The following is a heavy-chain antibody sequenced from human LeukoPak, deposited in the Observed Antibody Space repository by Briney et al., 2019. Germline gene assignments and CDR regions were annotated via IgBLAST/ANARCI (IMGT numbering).Heavy chain of an antibody. CDR3: ARHLEAVDLYYFDY. J-gene: IGHJ4*02. Sequence: PSETLALTCTVSGGSISSGDYYWSWIRQPPGKGLECIGYIYYSGSTYYNPSLKSRVTISVDTSKNQFSLKLSSVTAADTAVYYCARHLEAVDLYYFDYWGQGTLVTVSS. D-gene: IGHD3-3*01. CDR1: GGSISSGDYY. CDR2: IYYSGST. V-gene: IGHV4-30-4*08.